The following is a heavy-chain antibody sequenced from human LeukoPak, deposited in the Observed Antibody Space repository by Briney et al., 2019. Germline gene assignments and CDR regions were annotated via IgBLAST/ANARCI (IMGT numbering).Heavy chain of an antibody. CDR3: ARPADLDY. V-gene: IGHV3-30*03. Sequence: GRSLRLSCAASGFTFSSYGMHWVRQAPGKGLEWVAVISYDGNNKYYADSVKGRFTISRDNSNNTLYLQMESLKTEDTAVYYCARPADLDYWGQGTLVTVSS. J-gene: IGHJ4*02. CDR1: GFTFSSYG. CDR2: ISYDGNNK.